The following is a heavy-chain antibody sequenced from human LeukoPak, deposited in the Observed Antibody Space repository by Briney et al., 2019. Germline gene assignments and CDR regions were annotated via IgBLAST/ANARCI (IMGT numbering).Heavy chain of an antibody. CDR1: GFTFDDYA. J-gene: IGHJ4*02. CDR2: ISWNSGSI. CDR3: ARDPINKVTTSDY. Sequence: GGSLRLSCAASGFTFDDYAMHWVRQAPEKGLEWVSGISWNSGSIGYADSVKGRFTISRDNAKSTLYLQMNSLRAEDTAVYYCARDPINKVTTSDYWGQGTLVTVSS. D-gene: IGHD4-11*01. V-gene: IGHV3-9*01.